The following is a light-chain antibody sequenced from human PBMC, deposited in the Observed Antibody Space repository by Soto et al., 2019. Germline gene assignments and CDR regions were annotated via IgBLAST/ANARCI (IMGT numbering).Light chain of an antibody. CDR2: GAS. J-gene: IGKJ2*01. V-gene: IGKV1-5*01. CDR3: QRSDGY. Sequence: DTQMTQSPSTLSASVGDTVTITCRARQNINNWLAWYQQKPDKVPKLLIYGASTLEDGVPSRFSGSRSGIEFTLIIPSLQPDYFSTYYCQRSDGYFGQGTKLEIK. CDR1: QNINNW.